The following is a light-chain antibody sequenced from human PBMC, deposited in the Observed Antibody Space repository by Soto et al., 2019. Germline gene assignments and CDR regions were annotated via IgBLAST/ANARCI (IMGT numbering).Light chain of an antibody. CDR1: QSVSSNY. J-gene: IGKJ4*01. Sequence: EIVLTQSPGTLSLSPGERVTLSCRASQSVSSNYLAWYQQKPGQAPMLLIYSASSRATGIPDRCSGSGSGTDFTLTINRLEPEDFAVYYCQQYGGSPRVTFGGGTKVESK. V-gene: IGKV3-20*01. CDR3: QQYGGSPRVT. CDR2: SAS.